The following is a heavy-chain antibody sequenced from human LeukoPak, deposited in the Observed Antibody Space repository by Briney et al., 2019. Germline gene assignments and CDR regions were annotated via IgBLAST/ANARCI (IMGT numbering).Heavy chain of an antibody. J-gene: IGHJ3*02. Sequence: SETLSLTCTVSGGSISSSSYYWGWIRQPPGKGLEWIGSIYYSGSTYYNPSLKSRVTISVDTSKNQFSLKLSSVTAADTAVYYCARDTMVRGALGAFVIWGQGTMVTVSS. V-gene: IGHV4-39*07. CDR1: GGSISSSSYY. D-gene: IGHD3-10*01. CDR3: ARDTMVRGALGAFVI. CDR2: IYYSGST.